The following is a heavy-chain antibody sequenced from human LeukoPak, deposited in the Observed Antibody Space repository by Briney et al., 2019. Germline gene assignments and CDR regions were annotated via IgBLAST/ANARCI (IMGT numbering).Heavy chain of an antibody. Sequence: ASVKVSCKASGYTFTGYYMHWVRQAPGQGLEWMGWINPNSGGTNYAQKFQGRGTMTRDTSISTAYMELSRLRSDDTAVYYCAREEGFGEFHFDYWGQGTLVTVSS. V-gene: IGHV1-2*02. CDR1: GYTFTGYY. CDR3: AREEGFGEFHFDY. D-gene: IGHD3-10*01. CDR2: INPNSGGT. J-gene: IGHJ4*02.